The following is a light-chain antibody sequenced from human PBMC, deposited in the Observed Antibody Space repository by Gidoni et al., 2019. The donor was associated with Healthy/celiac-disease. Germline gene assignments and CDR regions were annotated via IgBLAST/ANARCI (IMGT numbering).Light chain of an antibody. CDR3: QQYNSYPWT. J-gene: IGKJ1*01. Sequence: DIHIPQSPSTLSASVGDRVTITCLASQSISSCLAWYQQKPGKTPKLLIYKASSLESGVPSRFSGSGSGTEFTLTISSLQPDDFATYYCQQYNSYPWTFGQGTQVEIK. CDR1: QSISSC. CDR2: KAS. V-gene: IGKV1-5*03.